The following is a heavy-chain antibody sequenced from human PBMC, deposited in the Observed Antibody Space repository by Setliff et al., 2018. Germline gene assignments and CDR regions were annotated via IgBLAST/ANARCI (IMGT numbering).Heavy chain of an antibody. J-gene: IGHJ4*02. CDR3: AKENHFWGGYPNYFRLYYLDY. V-gene: IGHV3-30*02. Sequence: PGESLKISCETSGFTFSDSGMQWVRQAPGRGLEWVAFLRSDGTTRYQSDSMKARFTISRDNSKNTLYLQMNSLRPEDTAVYFCAKENHFWGGYPNYFRLYYLDYWGQGTLVTVSS. CDR2: LRSDGTTR. D-gene: IGHD3-3*02. CDR1: GFTFSDSG.